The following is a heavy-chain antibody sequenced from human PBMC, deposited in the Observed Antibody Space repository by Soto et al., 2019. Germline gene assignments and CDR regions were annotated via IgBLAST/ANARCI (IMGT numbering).Heavy chain of an antibody. V-gene: IGHV3-23*01. Sequence: EVLLLDSGGGLVQPGGSLRLSCAASGFTFSNYAMTWVRQAPGKGPEWISTVNNGGGGTYYADSVKGRFTTSRDNSKNKLYLKVSSLRAEDPAVYYCAKERLGRGIDYWGQGILVTVSS. CDR1: GFTFSNYA. D-gene: IGHD3-10*01. J-gene: IGHJ4*02. CDR3: AKERLGRGIDY. CDR2: VNNGGGGT.